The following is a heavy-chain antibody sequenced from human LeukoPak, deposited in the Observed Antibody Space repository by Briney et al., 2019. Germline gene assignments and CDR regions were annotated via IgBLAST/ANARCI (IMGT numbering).Heavy chain of an antibody. CDR1: GYTFTSYG. Sequence: ASVKVSCKASGYTFTSYGISWVRQAPGQGLEWMGWISAYNGYTNYAQKLQGRVTMTTDTSTSTAYMEMRSLRSDDTAVYCCARVGRTADTNWFDPWGQGTLVTVSS. V-gene: IGHV1-18*01. CDR2: ISAYNGYT. CDR3: ARVGRTADTNWFDP. J-gene: IGHJ5*02. D-gene: IGHD2-2*01.